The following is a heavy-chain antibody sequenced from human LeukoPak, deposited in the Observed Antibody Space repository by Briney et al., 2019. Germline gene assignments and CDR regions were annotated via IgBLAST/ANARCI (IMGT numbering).Heavy chain of an antibody. D-gene: IGHD2-15*01. V-gene: IGHV4-4*07. CDR1: GGSISSYY. J-gene: IGHJ4*02. CDR3: ARGPYCSGGSCYKGSGN. CDR2: IYTSGST. Sequence: SETLSLTCTVSGGSISSYYWSWIRQPAGKGLEWIGRIYTSGSTNYNPSLRSRVTISVDTSKNQFSLKMSSVTAADTAVYYCARGPYCSGGSCYKGSGNWGQGTLVTVSS.